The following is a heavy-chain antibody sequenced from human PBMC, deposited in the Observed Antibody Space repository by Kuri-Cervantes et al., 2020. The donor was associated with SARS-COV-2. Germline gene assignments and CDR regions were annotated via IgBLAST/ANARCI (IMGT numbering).Heavy chain of an antibody. D-gene: IGHD2-2*01. CDR2: ISSSSSYI. J-gene: IGHJ4*02. CDR1: GFTFSSYS. V-gene: IGHV3-21*01. CDR3: ARYCSSTSCHRRPGVFDY. Sequence: GESLKISCAASGFTFSSYSMNWVRQAPGKGLEWVSSISSSSSYIYYADSVKGRFTISRDNAKNSLYLQVNSLRAEDTAVYYCARYCSSTSCHRRPGVFDYWGQGTLVTVSS.